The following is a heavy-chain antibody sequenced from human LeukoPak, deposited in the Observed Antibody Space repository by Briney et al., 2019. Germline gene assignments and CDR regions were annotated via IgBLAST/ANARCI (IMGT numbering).Heavy chain of an antibody. D-gene: IGHD2-2*01. Sequence: SETLSLTCAVYGGSFSGYYWSWIRQPPGKGLEWIGETNHSGSTNYNPSLKSRVTISVDTSKNQFSLKLSSVTAADTAVYYCARDSDRSSIDYWGQGTLVTVSS. V-gene: IGHV4-34*01. J-gene: IGHJ4*02. CDR3: ARDSDRSSIDY. CDR2: TNHSGST. CDR1: GGSFSGYY.